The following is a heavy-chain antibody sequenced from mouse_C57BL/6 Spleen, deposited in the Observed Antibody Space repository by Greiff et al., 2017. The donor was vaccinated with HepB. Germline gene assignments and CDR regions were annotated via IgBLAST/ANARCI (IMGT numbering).Heavy chain of an antibody. CDR3: ARATPVARDYYAMDY. CDR1: GYAFSSSW. J-gene: IGHJ4*01. D-gene: IGHD1-1*01. V-gene: IGHV1-82*01. Sequence: VKLMESGPELVKPGASVKISCKASGYAFSSSWMNWVKQRPGKGLEWIGRIYPGDGDTNYNGKFKGKATLTADKSSSTAYMQLSSLTSEDSAVYFCARATPVARDYYAMDYWGQGTSVTVSS. CDR2: IYPGDGDT.